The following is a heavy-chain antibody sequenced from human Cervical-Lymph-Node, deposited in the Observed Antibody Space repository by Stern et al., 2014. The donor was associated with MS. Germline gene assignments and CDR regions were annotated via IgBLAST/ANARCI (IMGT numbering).Heavy chain of an antibody. CDR1: GFTFSSYD. V-gene: IGHV3-13*01. CDR2: IGSVGDT. J-gene: IGHJ6*02. CDR3: ARLSSSGGMDV. Sequence: EVQLVESGGGLVQPGGSLRLSCAASGFTFSSYDMHWVRHTTGKGLEWVSGIGSVGDTYYPGSVKCRFTISREKAKNSLYLQMRSLTVGDTAMYYCARLSSSGGMDVWGQGTTVTVSS. D-gene: IGHD2/OR15-2a*01.